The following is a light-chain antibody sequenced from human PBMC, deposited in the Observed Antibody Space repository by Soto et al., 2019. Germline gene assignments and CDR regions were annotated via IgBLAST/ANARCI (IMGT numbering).Light chain of an antibody. CDR2: GNT. J-gene: IGLJ2*01. V-gene: IGLV1-40*01. CDR3: QSYDSSLTVV. Sequence: QAVVTQPPSVSGAPGQRVTISCTGSSSNIGAGYDVHWYQQFPGTTPTFLIYGNTNRPSGVPDRFSASKSGTSASLDITGLQAEDEAEYFCQSYDSSLTVVFGGGTKLTVL. CDR1: SSNIGAGYD.